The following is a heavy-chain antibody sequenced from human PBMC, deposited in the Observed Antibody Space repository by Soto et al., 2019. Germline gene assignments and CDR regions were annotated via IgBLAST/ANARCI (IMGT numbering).Heavy chain of an antibody. V-gene: IGHV1-2*02. CDR2: INPNSGGT. J-gene: IGHJ3*02. CDR1: GYTFTGYY. CDR3: ARVSGPYCSGGSCYANDAFDI. Sequence: ASVKVSCKASGYTFTGYYMHWVRQAPGQGLEWMGWINPNSGGTNYAQKFQGRVTMTRGTSISTAYMELSRLRSDDTAVYYCARVSGPYCSGGSCYANDAFDIWGQGTMVTVSS. D-gene: IGHD2-15*01.